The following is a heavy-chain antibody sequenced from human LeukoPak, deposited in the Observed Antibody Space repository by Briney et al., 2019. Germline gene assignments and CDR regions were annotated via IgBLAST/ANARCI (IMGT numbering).Heavy chain of an antibody. CDR2: ISSSSSYI. D-gene: IGHD2-21*02. Sequence: GGSLRLSCAASGFTFSSYSMNWVRQAPGKGLEWVSSISSSSSYIYYADSVKGRFTISRDNSKNELYLQMSSLRAEDTALYYCAKDSVVTAIVGYFDYWGQGTLVTVSS. V-gene: IGHV3-21*04. J-gene: IGHJ4*02. CDR1: GFTFSSYS. CDR3: AKDSVVTAIVGYFDY.